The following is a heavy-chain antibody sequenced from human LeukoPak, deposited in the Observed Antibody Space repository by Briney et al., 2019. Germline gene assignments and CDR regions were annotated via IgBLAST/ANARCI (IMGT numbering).Heavy chain of an antibody. J-gene: IGHJ4*02. D-gene: IGHD5-24*01. V-gene: IGHV4-59*01. Sequence: PSETLSLTCTVSGGSIGSYYWSWIRQPPGKGLEWIGYIYNSGNTNYSPSLKSRVSISVDTPKHQFSLKLSSVTAADTAVYYCARPSRDGYRYTFDYWGQGILVTVSS. CDR1: GGSIGSYY. CDR3: ARPSRDGYRYTFDY. CDR2: IYNSGNT.